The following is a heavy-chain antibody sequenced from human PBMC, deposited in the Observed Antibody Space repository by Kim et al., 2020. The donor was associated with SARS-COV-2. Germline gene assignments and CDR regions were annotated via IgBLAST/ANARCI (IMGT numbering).Heavy chain of an antibody. CDR1: GGSISSYY. CDR2: IYYSGST. CDR3: ARGDGYGDYSTTTFDY. D-gene: IGHD4-17*01. Sequence: SETLSLTCTVSGGSISSYYWSWIRQPPGKGLEWIGYIYYSGSTNYNPSLKSRVTISVDTSKNQFSLKLSSVTAADTAVYYCARGDGYGDYSTTTFDYWGQGTLVTVSS. V-gene: IGHV4-59*01. J-gene: IGHJ4*02.